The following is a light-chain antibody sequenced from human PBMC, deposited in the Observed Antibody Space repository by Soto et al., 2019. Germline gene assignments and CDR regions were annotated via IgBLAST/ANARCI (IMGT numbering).Light chain of an antibody. J-gene: IGLJ2*01. Sequence: QPVLTQPPSASGSPGQSVTISCTGTSSDVGGYNYVSWYQQHPGKAPKLMIYEVSKRPSGVPDRFSGSKSGNTASLTVSGLQAEDEADYYCSSYAGSNSVVFGGGTQLTVL. CDR3: SSYAGSNSVV. V-gene: IGLV2-8*01. CDR1: SSDVGGYNY. CDR2: EVS.